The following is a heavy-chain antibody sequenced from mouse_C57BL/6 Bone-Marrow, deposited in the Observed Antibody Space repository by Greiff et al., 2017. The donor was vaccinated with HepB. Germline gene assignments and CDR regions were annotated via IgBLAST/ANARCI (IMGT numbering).Heavy chain of an antibody. Sequence: VQLQQPGAELARPGASVKLSCKASGYTFTSYGISWVKQRTGQGLEWIGEIYPRSGNTYYNEKFKGKATLTADKSSSTAYMELRSLTSEDSAVYFCARGRYGNYWYFDVWGTGTTVTVSS. CDR3: ARGRYGNYWYFDV. CDR1: GYTFTSYG. D-gene: IGHD2-10*02. J-gene: IGHJ1*03. CDR2: IYPRSGNT. V-gene: IGHV1-81*01.